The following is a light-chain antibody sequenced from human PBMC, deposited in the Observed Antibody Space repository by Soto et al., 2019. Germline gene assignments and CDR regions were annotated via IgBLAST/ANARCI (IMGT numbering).Light chain of an antibody. Sequence: QSVLTQPPSVSGSPGQSVTISCTGTSSDVGSYNSVSWYQQPPGTAPKLMIYDVSNRPSWVPDRFSGSKSGNKASLTISGLQAEDEADYYCSSYTHRTTLVFGGGTKLTVL. CDR2: DVS. J-gene: IGLJ2*01. CDR1: SSDVGSYNS. CDR3: SSYTHRTTLV. V-gene: IGLV2-18*02.